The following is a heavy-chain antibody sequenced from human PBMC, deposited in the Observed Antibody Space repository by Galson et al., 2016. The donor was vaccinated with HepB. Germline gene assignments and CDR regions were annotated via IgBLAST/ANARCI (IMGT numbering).Heavy chain of an antibody. D-gene: IGHD5-12*01. CDR1: DDSISSSSYY. V-gene: IGHV4-39*07. CDR3: TRRVDHFATFDV. Sequence: SETLSLTCTVSDDSISSSSYYWGWIRQPPGKGLQWIGDVFFGGSVLLNPSFEGRATLSPDNLKNQFSLEMTSLTAADTAHYYCTRRVDHFATFDVWGPGAAVIVS. CDR2: VFFGGSV. J-gene: IGHJ5*02.